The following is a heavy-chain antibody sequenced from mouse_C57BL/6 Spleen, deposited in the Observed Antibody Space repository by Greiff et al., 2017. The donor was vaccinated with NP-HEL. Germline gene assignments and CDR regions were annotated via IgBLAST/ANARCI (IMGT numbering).Heavy chain of an antibody. D-gene: IGHD2-2*01. CDR3: ASGGYDVGGYAMDY. J-gene: IGHJ4*01. CDR2: IYPGSGST. Sequence: QVQLQQPGAELVKPGASVKMSCKASGYTFTSYWITWVKQRPGQGLEWIGDIYPGSGSTNYNEKFTSKATLTVDTSSSTAYMQLSSLTSEDSAVYYCASGGYDVGGYAMDYWGQGTSVTVSS. V-gene: IGHV1-55*01. CDR1: GYTFTSYW.